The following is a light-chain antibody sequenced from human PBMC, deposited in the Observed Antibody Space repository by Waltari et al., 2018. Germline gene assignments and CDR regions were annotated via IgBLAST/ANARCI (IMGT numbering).Light chain of an antibody. V-gene: IGLV1-44*01. CDR3: AAWDDTLKGL. Sequence: QSVLPQPPSASGAPGRRVTITCSIGSSNIGSNTVNWYQQFPGTAPKLLMFNDDQRASGVPGRFSGSRSVTSASLAISGLQSEDEATYYCAAWDDTLKGLFGGGTTLTVL. CDR1: SSNIGSNT. J-gene: IGLJ3*02. CDR2: NDD.